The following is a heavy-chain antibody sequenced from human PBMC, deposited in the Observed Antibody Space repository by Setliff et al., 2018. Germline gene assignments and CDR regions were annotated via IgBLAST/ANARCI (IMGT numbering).Heavy chain of an antibody. Sequence: GASVKVSCKASGGTFSSYGISWVRQAPGQGLEWMGGTIPIFGTTDYAQKFQGRVTIITDESTSTAFMQLSSLRSEDTAVYYCVREGVDSRPSTDYRYYMDVWGKGTTVTVSS. CDR1: GGTFSSYG. CDR2: TIPIFGTT. CDR3: VREGVDSRPSTDYRYYMDV. J-gene: IGHJ6*03. V-gene: IGHV1-69*05. D-gene: IGHD3-22*01.